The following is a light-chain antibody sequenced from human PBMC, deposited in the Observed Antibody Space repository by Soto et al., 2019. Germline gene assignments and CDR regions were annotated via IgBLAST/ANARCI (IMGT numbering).Light chain of an antibody. CDR2: EDN. Sequence: QSLLTQPASVSGSPGQSITISCSGTSTDVRSYNVVSWYQLHPGKAPKHSIYEDNKRSSGVSNRFSGSKSGNTASLTISGLLAEDEADYYCGTYAGSNTYVFGTGTKVTVL. CDR3: GTYAGSNTYV. J-gene: IGLJ1*01. V-gene: IGLV2-23*01. CDR1: STDVRSYNV.